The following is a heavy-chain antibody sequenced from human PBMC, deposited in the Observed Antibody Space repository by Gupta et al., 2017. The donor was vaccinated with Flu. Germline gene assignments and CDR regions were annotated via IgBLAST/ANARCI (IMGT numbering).Heavy chain of an antibody. D-gene: IGHD3-10*01. CDR3: ARGLGPGDYHGLDV. Sequence: EVQLVESGGGVVQPGGSLRLSCAASGFTFDSHWLHWVRQAPGRGLVWLSRLNNGGSHTDYAESVKGRFTISRDNTENTLYLQMNSLRADDTAIYYCARGLGPGDYHGLDVWGQGTTVTASS. CDR2: LNNGGSHT. V-gene: IGHV3-74*01. J-gene: IGHJ6*02. CDR1: GFTFDSHW.